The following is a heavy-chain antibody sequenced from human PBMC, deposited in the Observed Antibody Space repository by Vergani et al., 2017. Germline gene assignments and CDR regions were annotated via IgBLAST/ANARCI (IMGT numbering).Heavy chain of an antibody. CDR3: ATPQTVTTGGMEG. D-gene: IGHD4-17*01. CDR2: VDPEDGET. CDR1: GYTFTDHS. V-gene: IGHV1-69-2*01. Sequence: VLLVQSGAEVKKPRATMQISCTVSGYTFTDHSMHWVKQAPGKGLEWMGLVDPEDGETIYAEKFKGRFTIAADTPTDTAHLELSSMRYEGTAGYYCATPQTVTTGGMEGWVEGGKVVVSS. J-gene: IGHJ6*04.